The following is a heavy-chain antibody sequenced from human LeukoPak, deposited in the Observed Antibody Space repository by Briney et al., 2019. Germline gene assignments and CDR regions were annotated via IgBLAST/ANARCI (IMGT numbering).Heavy chain of an antibody. D-gene: IGHD6-19*01. Sequence: GGSLRLSCAASGFTFSSYWMSWVRQAPGKGLGWVANIKQDGSEKYYVDSVKGRFTISRGNAKNSLYLQMNSLRAEDTAVYYCARARKPSGWYWGHFDYWGQGTLVTVSS. CDR1: GFTFSSYW. CDR2: IKQDGSEK. J-gene: IGHJ4*02. CDR3: ARARKPSGWYWGHFDY. V-gene: IGHV3-7*01.